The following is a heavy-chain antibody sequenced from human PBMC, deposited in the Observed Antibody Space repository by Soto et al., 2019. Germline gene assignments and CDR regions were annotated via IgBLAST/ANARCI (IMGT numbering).Heavy chain of an antibody. V-gene: IGHV3-23*01. D-gene: IGHD5-12*01. CDR1: GCTCSSYA. CDR3: AKEHLRGYSGYEFDY. J-gene: IGHJ4*02. CDR2: ISGSGGST. Sequence: PGGSLRLSCAASGCTCSSYAMSWIRQAPGKGLEWVSAISGSGGSTYYADSVKGRFSISRDNSKNTLYLQLNSLRAEDTAIYYCAKEHLRGYSGYEFDYWGQGTLVTVSS.